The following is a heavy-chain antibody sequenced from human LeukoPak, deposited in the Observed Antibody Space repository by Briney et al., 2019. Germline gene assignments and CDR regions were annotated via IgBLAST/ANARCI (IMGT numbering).Heavy chain of an antibody. D-gene: IGHD1-26*01. Sequence: SAPKVSPKAPGDTFTSYGICSVRDTLGQGGEWMGEIIPIFGRANYAQKFQGRVTIIADESTSTAYMELSSLRSKDTAVYYCASGIIVGANIRAFDSWGLGTLVTVSS. V-gene: IGHV1-69*01. CDR3: ASGIIVGANIRAFDS. CDR2: IIPIFGRA. J-gene: IGHJ4*02. CDR1: GDTFTSYG.